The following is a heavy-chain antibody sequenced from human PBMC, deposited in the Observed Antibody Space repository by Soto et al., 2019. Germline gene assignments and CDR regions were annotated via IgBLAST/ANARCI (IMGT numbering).Heavy chain of an antibody. CDR1: GATFTTYT. V-gene: IGHV1-69*08. CDR3: AREGEGIPAHRY. Sequence: SVKVSCKASGATFTTYTINWVRQAPGQGLEWMGGIVPILGAGNYAQKFQGRVTITADRSTTTAYLDLSSLRSDDTAVYYCAREGEGIPAHRYWGQGTLVTVSS. J-gene: IGHJ4*02. D-gene: IGHD3-16*01. CDR2: IVPILGAG.